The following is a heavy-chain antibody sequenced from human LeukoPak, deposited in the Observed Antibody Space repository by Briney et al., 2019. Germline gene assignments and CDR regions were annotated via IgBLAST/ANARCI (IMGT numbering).Heavy chain of an antibody. Sequence: GESLKISCKGSGYSFTSYWIGWVRQMPGKGLEWMGRIDPSDSYTNYSPSFQGHVTISADKSISTAYLQWSSLKASDTAMYYCARHSKGQTRYYLFDYWGQGALVTVSS. CDR1: GYSFTSYW. J-gene: IGHJ4*02. D-gene: IGHD3-9*01. CDR3: ARHSKGQTRYYLFDY. V-gene: IGHV5-10-1*01. CDR2: IDPSDSYT.